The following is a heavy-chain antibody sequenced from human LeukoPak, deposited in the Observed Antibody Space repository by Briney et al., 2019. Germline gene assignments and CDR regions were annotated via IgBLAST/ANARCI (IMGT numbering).Heavy chain of an antibody. CDR1: GGSIISSNW. D-gene: IGHD6-13*01. CDR3: ASLFGIAAAYDAFDI. V-gene: IGHV4-4*02. J-gene: IGHJ3*02. Sequence: PSETLSLTCAVSGGSIISSNWWRWVRQPPGKGLEWIGEIYHSGSTNYNPSLKSRVTISVDKSKNQFSLKLSSVTAADTAVYYCASLFGIAAAYDAFDIWGQGTMDTVSS. CDR2: IYHSGST.